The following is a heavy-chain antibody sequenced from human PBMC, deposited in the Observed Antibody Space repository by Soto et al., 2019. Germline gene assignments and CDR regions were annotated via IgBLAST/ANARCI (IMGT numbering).Heavy chain of an antibody. V-gene: IGHV3-9*01. J-gene: IGHJ6*02. CDR3: TTRNVIRDESSSWPTISRMDV. D-gene: IGHD6-13*01. CDR2: ISWNSDIK. CDR1: GFTFEDHA. Sequence: QTGGSLRLSCVASGFTFEDHAMHWVRQGPGKGLEWVSGISWNSDIKDYADSVKGRFTVSRDNVKNSLYPEMSSLRSDDTAAYYCTTRNVIRDESSSWPTISRMDVWGQGTTVTVSS.